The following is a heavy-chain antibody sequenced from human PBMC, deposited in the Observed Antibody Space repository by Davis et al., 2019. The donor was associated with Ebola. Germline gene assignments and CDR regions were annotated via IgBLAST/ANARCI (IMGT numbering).Heavy chain of an antibody. CDR3: ARRDRSGGMDV. D-gene: IGHD1-26*01. CDR1: GGSVGSGTYY. CDR2: IYYSGST. Sequence: MPSETLSLTCTVSGGSVGSGTYYWNWIRQPPGKGPEWIACIYYSGSTNYNPSLKSRVTMSVDTSKNQFSLKLRSVTAADTAVYYCARRDRSGGMDVWGQGTTVTVSS. J-gene: IGHJ6*02. V-gene: IGHV4-61*01.